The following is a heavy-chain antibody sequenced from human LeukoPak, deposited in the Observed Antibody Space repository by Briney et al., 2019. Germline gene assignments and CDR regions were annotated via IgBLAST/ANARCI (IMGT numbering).Heavy chain of an antibody. CDR1: GFTFSSYS. V-gene: IGHV3-48*04. D-gene: IGHD6-13*01. J-gene: IGHJ5*02. Sequence: GGSLRLSCAASGFTFSSYSMNWVRQAPGKGLEWVSYISSASGSIYYADSVKGRFTISRDNAKNSLFLQMNSLRAEDTAVYYCAREPAAAGTWLNWFDPWGQGTLVTVSS. CDR3: AREPAAAGTWLNWFDP. CDR2: ISSASGSI.